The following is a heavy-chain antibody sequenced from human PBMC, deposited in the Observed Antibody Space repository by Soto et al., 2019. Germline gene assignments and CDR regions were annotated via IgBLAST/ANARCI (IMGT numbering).Heavy chain of an antibody. J-gene: IGHJ3*02. V-gene: IGHV3-7*03. Sequence: GGSLRLSCAASGFTFSSYWMSWVRQAPGKGLEWVANIKQDGSEKYYVDSVKGRFTISRDNAKNSLYLQMNSLRAEDTAVYYCARAKEWELLRYDAFDIWGQGTMVTVSS. CDR1: GFTFSSYW. D-gene: IGHD1-26*01. CDR3: ARAKEWELLRYDAFDI. CDR2: IKQDGSEK.